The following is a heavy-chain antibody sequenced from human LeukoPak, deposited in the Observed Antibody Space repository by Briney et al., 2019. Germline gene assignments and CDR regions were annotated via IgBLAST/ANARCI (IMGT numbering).Heavy chain of an antibody. CDR1: GFTFTTYG. V-gene: IGHV3-23*01. Sequence: GGSLRLSCSASGFTFTTYGMNWVRQAPGKGLEWVSGIGGSGTRTYYADSVKGRFTISRDNSKNTLYLQMNSLRAEDTAVYYCAKVDSSGYYGDYYYYYYYMDVWGKGTTVTISS. J-gene: IGHJ6*03. CDR3: AKVDSSGYYGDYYYYYYYMDV. CDR2: IGGSGTRT. D-gene: IGHD3-22*01.